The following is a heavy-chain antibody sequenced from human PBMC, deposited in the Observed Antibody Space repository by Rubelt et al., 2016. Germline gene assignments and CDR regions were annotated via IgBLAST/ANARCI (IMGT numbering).Heavy chain of an antibody. CDR2: ISYDGTDK. Sequence: VQLVESGGVVVQPGGSLRLLCEASGFTFSSYAMLWVRQAPGKGLEWVAVISYDGTDKYYAASVKGRFTISRDNSKSTLFLQMNSLRGEDTAVYYCARGVTGSYFDYWGQGTLVTVSS. CDR3: ARGVTGSYFDY. D-gene: IGHD1-20*01. CDR1: GFTFSSYA. J-gene: IGHJ4*02. V-gene: IGHV3-30*04.